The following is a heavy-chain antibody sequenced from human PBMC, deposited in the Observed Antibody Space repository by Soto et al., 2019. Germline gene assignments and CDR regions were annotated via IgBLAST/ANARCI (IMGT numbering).Heavy chain of an antibody. CDR3: ARALSYCSGGTCYVGSWFDP. V-gene: IGHV4-34*01. CDR1: GGSFSDYY. D-gene: IGHD2-15*01. CDR2: INHSGST. J-gene: IGHJ5*02. Sequence: PSETLSLTCAVYGGSFSDYYWSWIRQPPGKGLEWIGEINHSGSTNYNPSLKSRVTISVDTSKNQFSLKLSSVTAADTAVYYCARALSYCSGGTCYVGSWFDPWGQGTLVTVSS.